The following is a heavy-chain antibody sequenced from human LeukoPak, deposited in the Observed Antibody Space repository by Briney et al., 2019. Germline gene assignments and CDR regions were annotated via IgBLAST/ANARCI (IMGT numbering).Heavy chain of an antibody. V-gene: IGHV3-9*01. CDR3: AKDVYNYYDTSGYYS. D-gene: IGHD3-22*01. CDR2: INCNGGSV. Sequence: GGSLRHSCAASGFTFSDYYMSWIRQAPGKGLEWVSGINCNGGSVGYADSVKGRFTISRDNAKNSLYLQMNSLRAEDTALYYCAKDVYNYYDTSGYYSWGQGTQVTVSS. J-gene: IGHJ4*02. CDR1: GFTFSDYY.